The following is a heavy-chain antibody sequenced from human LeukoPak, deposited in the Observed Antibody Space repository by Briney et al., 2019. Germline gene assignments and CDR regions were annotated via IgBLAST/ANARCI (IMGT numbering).Heavy chain of an antibody. J-gene: IGHJ4*02. V-gene: IGHV1-2*02. CDR1: GYTFTGYN. Sequence: ASVKVSCKASGYTFTGYNMHWVRQAPGQGLEWMGWINPNSGGTNYAQKFQGRVTMTRDTSISTAYMELSRLRSDDTAVYYCARGRRIVGATLPDYWGQGTLVTVSS. D-gene: IGHD1-26*01. CDR3: ARGRRIVGATLPDY. CDR2: INPNSGGT.